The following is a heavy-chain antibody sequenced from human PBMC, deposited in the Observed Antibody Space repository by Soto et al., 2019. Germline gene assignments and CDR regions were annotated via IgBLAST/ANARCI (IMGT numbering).Heavy chain of an antibody. CDR1: GDSVSSNSAA. CDR2: TYYRSKWYN. D-gene: IGHD5-12*01. CDR3: ARWRYSGYDVYLGYYYYGMDV. V-gene: IGHV6-1*01. Sequence: SQTLSLTCAISGDSVSSNSAAWNWIRQSPSRGLEWLGRTYYRSKWYNDYAVSVKSRITINPDTSKNQFSLQLNSVTPEDTAVYYCARWRYSGYDVYLGYYYYGMDVWGQGTTVTVSS. J-gene: IGHJ6*02.